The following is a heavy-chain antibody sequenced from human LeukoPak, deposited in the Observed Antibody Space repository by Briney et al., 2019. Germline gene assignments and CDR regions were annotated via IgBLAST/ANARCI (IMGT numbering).Heavy chain of an antibody. D-gene: IGHD3-10*01. J-gene: IGHJ3*02. Sequence: GESLRLSCAASGFTLSSYSMNWVRQAPGKGLEWVANVKQDGSEKYYVDSVKGRFIISRDNAKNSLYLQMNILRAEDTALYYCARAMSKFGEYDAFDIWGQGTMVTFSS. V-gene: IGHV3-7*03. CDR3: ARAMSKFGEYDAFDI. CDR2: VKQDGSEK. CDR1: GFTLSSYS.